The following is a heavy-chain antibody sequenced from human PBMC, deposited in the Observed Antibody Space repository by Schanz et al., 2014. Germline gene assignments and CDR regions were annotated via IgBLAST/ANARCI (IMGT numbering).Heavy chain of an antibody. CDR2: ISAGGTNT. J-gene: IGHJ4*02. CDR3: TKFETRTGTNY. Sequence: EVQLVESGGGLVQPGGSLRLSCAASGFTFSTYAMTWVRQAPGKGLEWVSSISAGGTNTYYADSVKGRFTLSRDNSKNTLYLQMNSLRAEDTAVYYCTKFETRTGTNYWGQGTLVTVSS. D-gene: IGHD1-1*01. V-gene: IGHV3-23*04. CDR1: GFTFSTYA.